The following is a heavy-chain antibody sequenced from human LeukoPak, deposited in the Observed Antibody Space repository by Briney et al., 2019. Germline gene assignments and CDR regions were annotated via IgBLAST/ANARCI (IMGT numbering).Heavy chain of an antibody. J-gene: IGHJ3*02. CDR3: ARGATMIVVVIDDAFDI. CDR1: GGSISSSSYY. Sequence: SETLSLTCTVSGGSISSSSYYWGWIRQPPGKGLEWIGSIYYSGSTYYNPSLKSRVTISVDTSKNQLSLKLSSVTAADTAVYYCARGATMIVVVIDDAFDIWGQGTMVNVSS. D-gene: IGHD3-22*01. V-gene: IGHV4-39*07. CDR2: IYYSGST.